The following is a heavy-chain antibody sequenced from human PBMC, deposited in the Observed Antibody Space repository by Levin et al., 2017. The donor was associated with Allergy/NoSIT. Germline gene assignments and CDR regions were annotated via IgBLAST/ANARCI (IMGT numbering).Heavy chain of an antibody. CDR1: GFNFADNG. Sequence: PGGSLRLSCAASGFNFADNGMNWVRQVPGKGLEWVSGTFWNGGVTDYADSVKGRFTMSKDNAKNSLYLQMNNLRAEDTAFYYCVRGRGSYYWDAFDIWGQGTMVTVSS. D-gene: IGHD3-10*01. J-gene: IGHJ3*02. V-gene: IGHV3-20*04. CDR3: VRGRGSYYWDAFDI. CDR2: TFWNGGVT.